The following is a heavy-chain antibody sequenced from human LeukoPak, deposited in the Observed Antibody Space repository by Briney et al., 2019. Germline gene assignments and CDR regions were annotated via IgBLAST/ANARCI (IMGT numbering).Heavy chain of an antibody. CDR1: GGTFSSYA. CDR2: IIPIFGTA. CDR3: ARAYCSSTSCYRADV. J-gene: IGHJ3*01. D-gene: IGHD2-2*01. Sequence: SVKVSCKASGGTFSSYAISWVRQAPGQGLEWMGGIIPIFGTANYAQKFQGRVTITTDESTSTDYMELSSLRSEDTAVYYCARAYCSSTSCYRADVWGQGTMVTVSS. V-gene: IGHV1-69*05.